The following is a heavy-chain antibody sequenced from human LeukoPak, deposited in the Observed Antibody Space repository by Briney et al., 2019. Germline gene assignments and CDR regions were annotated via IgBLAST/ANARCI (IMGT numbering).Heavy chain of an antibody. CDR2: ISSSSSYI. D-gene: IGHD6-13*01. CDR3: ARDGIPGIAAAGPNWFDP. J-gene: IGHJ5*02. CDR1: GLTLSSYS. Sequence: GGSLRLSCAVSGLTLSSYSMNWVRQAPGKGLEWVSYISSSSSYIYYADSVKGRFTISRDNAKNSLYLQMNSLRAEDTAVYYCARDGIPGIAAAGPNWFDPWGQGTLVTVSS. V-gene: IGHV3-21*05.